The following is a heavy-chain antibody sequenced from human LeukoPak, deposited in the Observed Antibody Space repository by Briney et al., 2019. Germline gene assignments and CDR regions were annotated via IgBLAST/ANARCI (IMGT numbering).Heavy chain of an antibody. CDR1: GFTFSSYW. Sequence: PGGSLRLSCAASGFTFSSYWMSWVRQAPGKGLEWVANIKQDGSEKYYVDSVKGRFTISRDNAKNSLYLQMNSLRAEDTAVYYCARRGVNYYDSSGYYYVWGQGTLVTVSS. CDR2: IKQDGSEK. V-gene: IGHV3-7*01. CDR3: ARRGVNYYDSSGYYYV. J-gene: IGHJ4*02. D-gene: IGHD3-22*01.